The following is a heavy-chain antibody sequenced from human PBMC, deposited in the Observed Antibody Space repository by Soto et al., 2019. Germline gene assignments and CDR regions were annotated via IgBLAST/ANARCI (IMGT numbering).Heavy chain of an antibody. CDR1: GFTFSSYA. CDR3: AKEYSTGLPYFQH. Sequence: GGSLRLSCEASGFTFSSYAMTWVRQAPGKGLEWVSTISGTGAGTYYADSVKGRFTISRDNSKNTVYLLMNSLRAEDTAVYYCAKEYSTGLPYFQHWGQGSLVTVSS. J-gene: IGHJ1*01. D-gene: IGHD6-19*01. V-gene: IGHV3-23*01. CDR2: ISGTGAGT.